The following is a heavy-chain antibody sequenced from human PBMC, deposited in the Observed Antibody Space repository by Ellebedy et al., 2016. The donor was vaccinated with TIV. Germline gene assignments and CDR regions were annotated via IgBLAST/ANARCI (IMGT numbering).Heavy chain of an antibody. Sequence: ASVKVSCXASGYTFTGYYMHWVRQAPGQGLEWMGWINPNSGGTNYAQKFQGRVTMTRDTSISTAYMELSRLRSDDTAVYYCATGPKVRGVIYTFDYWGQGTLVTVSS. CDR2: INPNSGGT. CDR1: GYTFTGYY. J-gene: IGHJ4*02. CDR3: ATGPKVRGVIYTFDY. V-gene: IGHV1-2*02. D-gene: IGHD3-10*01.